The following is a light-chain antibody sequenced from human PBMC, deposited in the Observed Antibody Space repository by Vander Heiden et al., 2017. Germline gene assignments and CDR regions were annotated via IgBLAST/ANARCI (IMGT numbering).Light chain of an antibody. J-gene: IGKJ3*01. CDR3: QHRSNCPIS. CDR1: QSVSSS. Sequence: EIVLTQSPATLSLYPGERATLSCRASQSVSSSLAWYQQKPGQAPRLLIYDASNRATGIPARFSGSGSGTDFTLTISSLEPEDFAVYYCQHRSNCPISFGHGTKVDIK. V-gene: IGKV3-11*01. CDR2: DAS.